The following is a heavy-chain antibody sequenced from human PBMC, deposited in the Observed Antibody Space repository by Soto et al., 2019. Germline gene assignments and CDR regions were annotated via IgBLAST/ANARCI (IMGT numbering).Heavy chain of an antibody. D-gene: IGHD3-22*01. CDR3: ARVLYYYDSSGYSSYFDY. V-gene: IGHV4-30-2*01. CDR1: GGSISSGGYS. CDR2: IYHSGST. Sequence: QLQLQESGSGLVKPSQTLSLTCAVSGGSISSGGYSWSWIRQPPGKGLEWIGYIYHSGSTYYNPSLKSRVTISVDRSKNQFSLKLSSVTAADTAVYYCARVLYYYDSSGYSSYFDYWGQGTLVTVSS. J-gene: IGHJ4*02.